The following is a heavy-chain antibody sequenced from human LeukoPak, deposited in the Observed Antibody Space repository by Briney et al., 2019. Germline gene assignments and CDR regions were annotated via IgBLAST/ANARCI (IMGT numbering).Heavy chain of an antibody. J-gene: IGHJ4*02. Sequence: PSETLSLTCTVSGGSISSYYWSWIRQPPGKGLEWIGSIYYSGTTHYSPSLESRVTISVDTSKNQFSLKLSSVTAADTAVYYCARGDYYGSGSYIDWGQGTLVTVSS. D-gene: IGHD3-10*01. CDR1: GGSISSYY. CDR3: ARGDYYGSGSYID. V-gene: IGHV4-59*08. CDR2: IYYSGTT.